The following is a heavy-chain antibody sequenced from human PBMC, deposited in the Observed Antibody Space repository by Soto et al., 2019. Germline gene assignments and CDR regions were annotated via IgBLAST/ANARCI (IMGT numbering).Heavy chain of an antibody. D-gene: IGHD2-21*01. V-gene: IGHV5-51*01. J-gene: IGHJ6*02. CDR1: GYSFPSQW. Sequence: ESLKISCKGSGYSFPSQWIGWVRQLPGKGLEWMGSIYPADSDTRYSPSFEGQVTISADKSIHTAYLQWSSLKAADTATYYCVRIPPSTTSHYDHHYGMDVSGQGTTVTVSS. CDR2: IYPADSDT. CDR3: VRIPPSTTSHYDHHYGMDV.